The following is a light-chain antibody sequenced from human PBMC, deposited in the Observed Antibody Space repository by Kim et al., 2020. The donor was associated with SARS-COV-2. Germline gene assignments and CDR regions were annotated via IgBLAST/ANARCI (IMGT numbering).Light chain of an antibody. V-gene: IGLV1-47*01. CDR2: RNN. CDR3: AAWDDSLSVWV. Sequence: GQGVTISCSGSSSNIESNYVYWYQQLPGTAPKLLIYRNNQRPSGVPDRFSGSKSGTSASLAISGLRSEDEADYYCAAWDDSLSVWVFGGGTQLTVL. J-gene: IGLJ3*02. CDR1: SSNIESNY.